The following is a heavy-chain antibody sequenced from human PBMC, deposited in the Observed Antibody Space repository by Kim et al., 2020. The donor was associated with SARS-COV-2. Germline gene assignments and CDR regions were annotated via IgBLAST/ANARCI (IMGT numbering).Heavy chain of an antibody. CDR2: ISYDGSNQ. V-gene: IGHV3-30*04. D-gene: IGHD6-19*01. Sequence: GSLRLSCAGSGFTISTFAIHWVRQAPGKGLEWVAVISYDGSNQHYADSVRGRFIISRDNSKNTVHLEMNSLRPEDTAIFYCARVALPGAFDSWGLGTLVTVSS. CDR1: GFTISTFA. J-gene: IGHJ4*02. CDR3: ARVALPGAFDS.